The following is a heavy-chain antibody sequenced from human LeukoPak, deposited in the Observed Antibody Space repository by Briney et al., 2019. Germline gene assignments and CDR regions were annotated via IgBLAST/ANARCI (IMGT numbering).Heavy chain of an antibody. CDR1: GYTFTGYY. J-gene: IGHJ5*02. Sequence: GASVKVSCKASGYTFTGYYMHWVRQAPGQGLEWMGWINPNSGGTNYAQKFQGRVTTTRDTSISTAYMELSRLRSDDTAVYYCARDSLTIMNNWFDPWGQGTLVTVSS. CDR3: ARDSLTIMNNWFDP. V-gene: IGHV1-2*02. CDR2: INPNSGGT. D-gene: IGHD3-16*01.